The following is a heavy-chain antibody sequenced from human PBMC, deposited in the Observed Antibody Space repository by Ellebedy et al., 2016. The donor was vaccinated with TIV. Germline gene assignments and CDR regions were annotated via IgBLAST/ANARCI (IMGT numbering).Heavy chain of an antibody. CDR3: ARDGYYGSGPVGMDV. V-gene: IGHV3-53*01. CDR2: IYSDGTT. CDR1: GFTVSSKF. Sequence: GESLKISCAASGFTVSSKFMSWVRQAPGKGLEWVSVIYSDGTTFDADSVKGRFTISRDNAKNTLYLQMNSLRVEDTAVHYCARDGYYGSGPVGMDVWGQGTTVTVSS. J-gene: IGHJ6*02. D-gene: IGHD3-10*01.